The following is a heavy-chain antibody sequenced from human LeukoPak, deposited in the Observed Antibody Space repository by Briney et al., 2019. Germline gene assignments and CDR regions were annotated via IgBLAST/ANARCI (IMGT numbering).Heavy chain of an antibody. D-gene: IGHD1-1*01. J-gene: IGHJ3*02. CDR1: GGSVYSYY. Sequence: SETLSLTCTVSGGSVYSYYWSWIRQSPGKGLEWIGEINHSGSTNYNPSLKSRVTISVDTSKNQFSLKLSSVTAADTAVYYCARGSGGERAFDIWGQGTMVTVSS. CDR3: ARGSGGERAFDI. CDR2: INHSGST. V-gene: IGHV4-34*01.